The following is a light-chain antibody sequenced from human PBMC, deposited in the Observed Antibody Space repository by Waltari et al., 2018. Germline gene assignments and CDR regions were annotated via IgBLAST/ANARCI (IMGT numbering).Light chain of an antibody. CDR1: QSISTW. CDR2: AAS. Sequence: DIQMTQSPSTLSASVGDRVIITCRASQSISTWLAWYQQKPGKAPKLLIFAASSLQTEVPSRFSGSGSGTEFTLTINSLQPDDFATYYCKHYNAYRTFGQGTKVEIK. CDR3: KHYNAYRT. J-gene: IGKJ1*01. V-gene: IGKV1-5*01.